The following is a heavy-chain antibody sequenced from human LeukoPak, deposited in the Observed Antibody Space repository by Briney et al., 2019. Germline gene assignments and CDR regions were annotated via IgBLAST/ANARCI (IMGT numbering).Heavy chain of an antibody. Sequence: SVKVSCKASGCTFTSYYIRWVRQAPGQGLEWMGRIIPILGIANYAQKFQGRVTITADKSTSTAYMELSSLRSEDTAVYYCARVSVYGGYKNYYYCVIEVWGQGTTVTVSS. CDR1: GCTFTSYY. CDR2: IIPILGIA. D-gene: IGHD5-12*01. CDR3: ARVSVYGGYKNYYYCVIEV. V-gene: IGHV1-69*04. J-gene: IGHJ6*02.